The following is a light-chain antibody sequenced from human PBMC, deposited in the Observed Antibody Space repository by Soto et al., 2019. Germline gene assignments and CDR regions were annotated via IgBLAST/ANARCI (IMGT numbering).Light chain of an antibody. CDR1: SSDVGGYNY. V-gene: IGLV2-14*01. CDR3: SSYTSSSTLV. J-gene: IGLJ2*01. CDR2: DVS. Sequence: QSALTQTASESGSPGQSITISCTGTSSDVGGYNYVSWYQQHPGKAPKLMIYDVSNRPSGVSNRFSGSKSGNTASLTISGLQAEDEADYYCSSYTSSSTLVFGGGTKLTVL.